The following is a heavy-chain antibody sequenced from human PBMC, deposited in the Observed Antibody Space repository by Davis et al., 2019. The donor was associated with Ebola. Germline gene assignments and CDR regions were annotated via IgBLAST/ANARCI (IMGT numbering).Heavy chain of an antibody. J-gene: IGHJ4*02. D-gene: IGHD2-15*01. CDR1: GFTFSGSA. CDR3: SISGCSGGSCYGDY. Sequence: GGSLRLSCAASGFTFSGSAMHWVRQASGKGLEWVGRIRSKANSYATAYAASVKGRFTISRDDSKNTAYLQMNSLKTEDTAVYYCSISGCSGGSCYGDYWGQGTLVTVSS. CDR2: IRSKANSYAT. V-gene: IGHV3-73*01.